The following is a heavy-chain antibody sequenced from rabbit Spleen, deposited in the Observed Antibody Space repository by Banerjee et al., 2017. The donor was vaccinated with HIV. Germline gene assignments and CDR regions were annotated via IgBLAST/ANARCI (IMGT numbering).Heavy chain of an antibody. CDR2: IYPDHGGT. Sequence: QEELVESGGGLVQPGGSLKLSCKASGFDFSSYYMSWVRQAPGTGLEWIGCIYPDHGGTYYATWAKGRFTISKTSSTTVTLQMTSLTAADAATYFCARGSATMTMVITGFYFSLWGPGTLVTVS. CDR1: GFDFSSYYM. V-gene: IGHV1S45*01. CDR3: ARGSATMTMVITGFYFSL. J-gene: IGHJ4*01. D-gene: IGHD2-1*01.